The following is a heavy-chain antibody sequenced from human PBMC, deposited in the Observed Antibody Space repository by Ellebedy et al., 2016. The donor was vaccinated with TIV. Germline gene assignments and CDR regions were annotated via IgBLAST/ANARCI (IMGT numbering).Heavy chain of an antibody. CDR1: GFTFSSYS. CDR3: AKDPKDRSGWYPSVEGEDY. Sequence: GGSLRLXXAASGFTFSSYSMSWVRQAPGQGLEWVSAISGSGGSTYYADSVKGRFTISRDNSKNTLYLQMNSLRAEETAVYYCAKDPKDRSGWYPSVEGEDYWGQGTLVTVSS. D-gene: IGHD6-19*01. CDR2: ISGSGGST. V-gene: IGHV3-23*01. J-gene: IGHJ4*02.